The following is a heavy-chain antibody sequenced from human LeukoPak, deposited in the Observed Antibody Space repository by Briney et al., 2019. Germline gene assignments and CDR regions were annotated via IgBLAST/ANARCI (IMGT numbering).Heavy chain of an antibody. CDR2: ISCDGSNK. V-gene: IGHV3-30*18. CDR3: AKESYYDFWSGFVERYYYGMDV. Sequence: PGGSLRLSCAASGFTFSSYGMHWVRQAPGKGLEWVAVISCDGSNKYYADSVKGRFTISRDNSRNTLYPQMNSLRAEDTAVYYCAKESYYDFWSGFVERYYYGMDVWGQGTTVTVSS. J-gene: IGHJ6*02. D-gene: IGHD3-3*01. CDR1: GFTFSSYG.